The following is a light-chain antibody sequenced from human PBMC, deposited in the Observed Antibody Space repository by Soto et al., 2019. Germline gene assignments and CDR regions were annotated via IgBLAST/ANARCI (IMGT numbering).Light chain of an antibody. V-gene: IGLV2-14*01. CDR3: SSYTTSGTYV. J-gene: IGLJ1*01. CDR2: EVS. CDR1: SSDVGDYNY. Sequence: QSVLTQPASVSGSPGQSITISCTGTSSDVGDYNYVSWYQQHPGKAPKLMIYEVSNRPSGVSNRFSGSKSGSTASLTISGLQAEDEADYYCSSYTTSGTYVFGTGT.